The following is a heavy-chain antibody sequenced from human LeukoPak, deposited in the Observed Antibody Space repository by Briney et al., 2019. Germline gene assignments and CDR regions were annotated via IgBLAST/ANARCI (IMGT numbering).Heavy chain of an antibody. Sequence: GGSLRLSCAASGFTFSDYYMSWIRQAPGKGLEWVSYISSSGSTIYYADSVKGRFTISRDNAKNSLYLQMNSLRAEDTAVYYCARDRTFRNYYYMDVWGKGTTVTVSS. CDR1: GFTFSDYY. V-gene: IGHV3-11*01. J-gene: IGHJ6*03. CDR2: ISSSGSTI. CDR3: ARDRTFRNYYYMDV. D-gene: IGHD2-2*01.